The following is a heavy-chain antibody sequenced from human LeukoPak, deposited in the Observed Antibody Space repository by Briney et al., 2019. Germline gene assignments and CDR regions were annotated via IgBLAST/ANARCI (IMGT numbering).Heavy chain of an antibody. CDR2: IKEDGSVK. J-gene: IGHJ5*02. Sequence: TGGSLTLSCAASGFTFSNYWMSWVRQAPEKGLEWVANIKEDGSVKYYVDSVKGRFTISRGNAKNSLYLHMNSLRVEDRAVYYCARGSGWLDPWGQGTLVTVFS. CDR3: ARGSGWLDP. D-gene: IGHD1-26*01. CDR1: GFTFSNYW. V-gene: IGHV3-7*05.